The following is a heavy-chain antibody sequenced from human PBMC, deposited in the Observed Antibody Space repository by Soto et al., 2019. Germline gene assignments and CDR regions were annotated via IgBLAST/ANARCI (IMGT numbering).Heavy chain of an antibody. Sequence: SETLSLTCTVSGGSISSGGYYWSWIRQHPGKGLEWIGYIYYSGSTYYNPSLKSRVTISVDTSKNQFSLKLSSVTAADTAVYYGATDHRLGVGGTGAWSDPWGQGTRVTVSS. CDR2: IYYSGST. CDR3: ATDHRLGVGGTGAWSDP. J-gene: IGHJ5*02. D-gene: IGHD1-26*01. V-gene: IGHV4-31*03. CDR1: GGSISSGGYY.